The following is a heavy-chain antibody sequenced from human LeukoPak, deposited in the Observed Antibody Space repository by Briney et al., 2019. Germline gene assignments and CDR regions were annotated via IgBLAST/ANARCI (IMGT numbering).Heavy chain of an antibody. CDR1: GFTFSSYA. CDR2: ISASGGST. J-gene: IGHJ4*02. V-gene: IGHV3-23*01. D-gene: IGHD3-22*01. CDR3: AKDQDKLGLGYVSSGYFTY. Sequence: QTGGSLRLSCAASGFTFSSYAMSWVRQAPGKGLEWFSSISASGGSTYYADPVKGRFTISRNNAKNTLYLQMNIPRAEDTAVYYCAKDQDKLGLGYVSSGYFTYWGQGTLVTVSS.